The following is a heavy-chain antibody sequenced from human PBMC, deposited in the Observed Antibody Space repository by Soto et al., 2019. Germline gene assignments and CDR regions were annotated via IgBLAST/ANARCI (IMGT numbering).Heavy chain of an antibody. D-gene: IGHD6-19*01. J-gene: IGHJ4*02. Sequence: EVQVVESGGGLVKPGGSLRLSCAWSGFSFTNAWMSWVRQAPGKGLEWVGRIKRKRDGGTTDYDAFVKGRFTISRDDSKTTLYLQMNSLKTEDTAIYYCPTSGSGWDYFDYWGQGILVTVSS. CDR3: PTSGSGWDYFDY. CDR2: IKRKRDGGTT. V-gene: IGHV3-15*01. CDR1: GFSFTNAW.